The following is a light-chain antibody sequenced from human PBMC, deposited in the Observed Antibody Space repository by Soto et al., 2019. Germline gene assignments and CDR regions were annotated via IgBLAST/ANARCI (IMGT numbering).Light chain of an antibody. CDR1: QSISGN. CDR2: AAS. Sequence: ELMMTQSPATLSVSPGERATLSCRASQSISGNIAWYQQKPGQAPRLLIYAASIRASGIPARFSGTGFGREFTLSISSLQSEDSAVYYCQQYNSWTLISFGQGTRPEIK. J-gene: IGKJ5*01. CDR3: QQYNSWTLIS. V-gene: IGKV3-15*01.